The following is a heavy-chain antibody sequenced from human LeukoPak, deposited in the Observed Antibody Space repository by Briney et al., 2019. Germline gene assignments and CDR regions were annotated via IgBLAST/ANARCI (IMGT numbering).Heavy chain of an antibody. CDR3: AREGDGYNDPFDY. J-gene: IGHJ4*02. CDR2: IYYCGST. Sequence: SETLSLTCTVSGGSISSGDYYWSWIRQPPGKGLEWIGYIYYCGSTYYNPSLKSRVTISVDTSKNQFSLKLSSVTAADTAVYYCAREGDGYNDPFDYWGQGTLVTVSS. CDR1: GGSISSGDYY. V-gene: IGHV4-30-4*01. D-gene: IGHD5-24*01.